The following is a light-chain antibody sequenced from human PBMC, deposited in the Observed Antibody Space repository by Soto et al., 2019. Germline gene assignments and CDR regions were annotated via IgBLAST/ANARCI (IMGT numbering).Light chain of an antibody. CDR3: QQTYSDIS. CDR1: RTINTY. J-gene: IGKJ4*01. Sequence: DVRMTQSPSPLSASVGDTITITCRASRTINTYINWFQQKPGEPPRLLIYGASTLHDGVPSRFSGSGSGADFTLTISGLQPEDFASYHCQQTYSDISFGGGTKV. CDR2: GAS. V-gene: IGKV1-39*01.